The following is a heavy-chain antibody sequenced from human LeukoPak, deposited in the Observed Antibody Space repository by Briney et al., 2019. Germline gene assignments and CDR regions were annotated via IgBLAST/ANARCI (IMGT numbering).Heavy chain of an antibody. Sequence: SETLSLTCAVYGGSFSGYYWSWIRQPPGKGLEWIGEISHSGSTNYNPSLKSRVTISVETSKNQFSLKLSSVTVADTAVYYCTRVVGPTYYYSSGSYRAFDIWGQGTMVTVSS. CDR2: ISHSGST. D-gene: IGHD3-10*01. V-gene: IGHV4-34*01. CDR3: TRVVGPTYYYSSGSYRAFDI. CDR1: GGSFSGYY. J-gene: IGHJ3*02.